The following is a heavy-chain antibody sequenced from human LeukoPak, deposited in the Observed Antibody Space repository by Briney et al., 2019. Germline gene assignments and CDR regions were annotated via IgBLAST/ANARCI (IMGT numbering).Heavy chain of an antibody. V-gene: IGHV4-39*01. J-gene: IGHJ4*02. D-gene: IGHD3-16*02. Sequence: SETLSLTCTVSGGSISSGSYYWGWIRQPPGEGLEWIGSIYYSGSTYYNPSLKSRVTISVDTSKNQFSLKLSSVTAADTAVYYCARMDWGSYRFFDYWGQGTLVTVSS. CDR3: ARMDWGSYRFFDY. CDR1: GGSISSGSYY. CDR2: IYYSGST.